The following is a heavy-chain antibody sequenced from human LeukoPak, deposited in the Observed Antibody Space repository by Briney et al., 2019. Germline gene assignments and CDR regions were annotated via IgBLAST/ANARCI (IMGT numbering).Heavy chain of an antibody. CDR1: GFIFSSYA. CDR2: IWYDGSNK. V-gene: IGHV3-33*08. Sequence: GGSLRLSCAASGFIFSSYAMHWVRQAPGKGLEWVAVIWYDGSNKYYADSVKGRFTISRDNSKNTLYLQMNSLRAEDTAVYYCARDSVLWFGELLNYYYYGMDVWGQGTTVTVSS. CDR3: ARDSVLWFGELLNYYYYGMDV. D-gene: IGHD3-10*01. J-gene: IGHJ6*02.